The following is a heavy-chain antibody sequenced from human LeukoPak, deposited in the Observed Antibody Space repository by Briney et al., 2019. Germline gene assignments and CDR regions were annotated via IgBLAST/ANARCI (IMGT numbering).Heavy chain of an antibody. V-gene: IGHV3-23*01. CDR1: GFTFNSYA. CDR3: AKVSYYDSSGYYPTEYFQH. Sequence: GGSLRLSCAASGFTFNSYAMSWVRQAPGKGLEWVSAISGSGGSTYYADSVKGRFTIPRDNSKNTLYLQMNSLRAEDTAVYYCAKVSYYDSSGYYPTEYFQHWGQGTLVTVSS. CDR2: ISGSGGST. D-gene: IGHD3-22*01. J-gene: IGHJ1*01.